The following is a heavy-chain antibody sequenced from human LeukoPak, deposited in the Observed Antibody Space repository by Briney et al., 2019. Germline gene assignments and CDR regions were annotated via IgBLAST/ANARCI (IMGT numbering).Heavy chain of an antibody. CDR2: ISGSGGST. J-gene: IGHJ4*02. D-gene: IGHD3-3*01. Sequence: GGSLRLSCAGSGFTFISYAMSWVRQAPGKGLEWVSAISGSGGSTYYADSVKGRFTISRDNSKNTLYLQMNSLRAEDTAVYYCAKDHRNYDFWSGYYKGDYWGQGTLVTVSS. V-gene: IGHV3-23*01. CDR3: AKDHRNYDFWSGYYKGDY. CDR1: GFTFISYA.